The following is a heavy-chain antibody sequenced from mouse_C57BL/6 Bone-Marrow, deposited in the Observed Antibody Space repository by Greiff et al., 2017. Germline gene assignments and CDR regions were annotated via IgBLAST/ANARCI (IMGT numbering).Heavy chain of an antibody. CDR3: AREGIYYDYDGGYYYAMDY. V-gene: IGHV5-4*01. CDR1: GFTFSSYA. Sequence: VMLVASGGGLVKPGGSLKLSCAASGFTFSSYAMSWVRQTPEKRLEWVATISDGGSYTYYPDNVKGRFTISRDNAKNNLYLQMSHLKSEDTAVYYCAREGIYYDYDGGYYYAMDYWGQGTSVTVSA. CDR2: ISDGGSYT. D-gene: IGHD2-4*01. J-gene: IGHJ4*01.